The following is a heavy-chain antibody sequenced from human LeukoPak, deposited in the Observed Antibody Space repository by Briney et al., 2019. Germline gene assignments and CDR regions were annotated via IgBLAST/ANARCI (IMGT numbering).Heavy chain of an antibody. Sequence: PSQTLSLTCTVSGGSISSGSYYWSWIRQPAGKGLEWIGRIYTSGSTNYNPSLKSRVTISVDTSKNQFSLKLSSVTAADTAVYYCARAGYCSSTSCYTRSYYYYYMDVWGKGTTVTVSS. CDR2: IYTSGST. CDR1: GGSISSGSYY. V-gene: IGHV4-61*02. CDR3: ARAGYCSSTSCYTRSYYYYYMDV. J-gene: IGHJ6*03. D-gene: IGHD2-2*02.